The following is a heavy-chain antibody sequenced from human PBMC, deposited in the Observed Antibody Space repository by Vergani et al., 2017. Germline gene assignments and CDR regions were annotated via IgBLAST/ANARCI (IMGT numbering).Heavy chain of an antibody. D-gene: IGHD2-21*01. CDR2: ISYDGSNK. V-gene: IGHV3-30*04. Sequence: QVQLVESGGGVVQPGRSLRLSCAASGFTFSSYAMHWVRQAPGKGLEWVAVISYDGSNKYYADSVKGRFTISRDNSKNTLYLQMNSLRAEDTAVYYCAKDYEHIVVVIATQPDYWGQGTLVTVSS. CDR3: AKDYEHIVVVIATQPDY. J-gene: IGHJ4*02. CDR1: GFTFSSYA.